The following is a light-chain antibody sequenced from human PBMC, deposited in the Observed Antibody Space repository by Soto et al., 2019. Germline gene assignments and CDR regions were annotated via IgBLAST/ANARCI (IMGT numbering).Light chain of an antibody. CDR1: QSVSSY. Sequence: EIVLTQSPGTLYLSPGERATLSCRASQSVSSYLAWYQQKPGQCPRLLIYDASNRATGIPARFSGSGSGTDFTLTISSLEPEDFAVYYCQQRSNWPSFGQGTRLEIK. J-gene: IGKJ5*01. V-gene: IGKV3-11*01. CDR2: DAS. CDR3: QQRSNWPS.